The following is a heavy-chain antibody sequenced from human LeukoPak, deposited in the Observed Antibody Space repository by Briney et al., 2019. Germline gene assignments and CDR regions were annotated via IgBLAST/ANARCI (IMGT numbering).Heavy chain of an antibody. CDR2: IIPIFGTE. D-gene: IGHD6-13*01. CDR1: GGTFSSYA. J-gene: IGHJ4*02. Sequence: SVKVSCKASGGTFSSYAISWVRQAPGQGLDWMGRIIPIFGTENYAQKFQGRVTITTDESTSTAYMELSSLRSEDTAVYYCASTINQHSSSWPPFDYWGQGTLVTVSS. V-gene: IGHV1-69*05. CDR3: ASTINQHSSSWPPFDY.